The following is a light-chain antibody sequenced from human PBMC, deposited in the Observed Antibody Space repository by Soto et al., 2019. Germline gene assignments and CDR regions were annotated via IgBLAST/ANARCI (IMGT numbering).Light chain of an antibody. J-gene: IGKJ3*01. CDR3: QYYGNSPFT. Sequence: EIVLTQSPGTLSLSPGERATLSCRASQSVSSSDLAWYQQKPDQAPGLLVYGGSSRAIGIPDRFRGSGSGTDFTLTISRLEPEDFAVYYCQYYGNSPFTFGPGTKVDIK. CDR1: QSVSSSD. V-gene: IGKV3-20*01. CDR2: GGS.